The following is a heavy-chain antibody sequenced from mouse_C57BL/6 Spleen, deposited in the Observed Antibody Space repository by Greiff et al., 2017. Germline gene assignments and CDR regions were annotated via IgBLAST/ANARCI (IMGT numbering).Heavy chain of an antibody. Sequence: EVHLVESGPELVKPGASVKIPCKASGYTFTDYNMDWVKQSHGKSLEWIGDINPNNGGTIYNQKFKGKATLTVDKSSSTAYMELRSLTSEDTAVYYCARTEEGYYAMDYWGQGTSVTVSS. J-gene: IGHJ4*01. CDR1: GYTFTDYN. CDR2: INPNNGGT. V-gene: IGHV1-18*01. CDR3: ARTEEGYYAMDY.